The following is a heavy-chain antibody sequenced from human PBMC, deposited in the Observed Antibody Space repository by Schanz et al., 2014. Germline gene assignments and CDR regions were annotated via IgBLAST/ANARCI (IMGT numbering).Heavy chain of an antibody. CDR1: GFTFSSYS. D-gene: IGHD3-10*01. Sequence: EVLLVESGGGLVKPGGSLRLSCAASGFTFSSYSMNWVRQAPGKGLEWVSYISGTTTYTNYADAVKGRFTISRDNAKNSMYLHMKSLRGEDTAVYYCARDNYYGSGSCAYWGQGTLVTVSS. J-gene: IGHJ4*02. V-gene: IGHV3-21*05. CDR3: ARDNYYGSGSCAY. CDR2: ISGTTTYT.